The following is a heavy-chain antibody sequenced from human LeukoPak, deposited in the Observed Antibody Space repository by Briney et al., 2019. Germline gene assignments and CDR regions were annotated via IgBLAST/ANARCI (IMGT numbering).Heavy chain of an antibody. CDR1: GYTFTDYY. J-gene: IGHJ3*02. CDR3: ARHCSGADCYSGNAFDI. D-gene: IGHD2-15*01. Sequence: ASVKVSCKTSGYTFTDYYMQWVRQAPGQGLEWMGWIYPSDGDTKSARKFQGRVTMTRDTSISTAYLELSRLTSDDTAIYYCARHCSGADCYSGNAFDIWGQGTMVTVSS. V-gene: IGHV1-2*02. CDR2: IYPSDGDT.